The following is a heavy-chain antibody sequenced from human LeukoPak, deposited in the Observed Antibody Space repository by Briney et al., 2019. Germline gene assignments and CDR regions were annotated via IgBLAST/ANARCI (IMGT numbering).Heavy chain of an antibody. Sequence: PGGSLRLSCAVSGFTVSSNYMSWVRQAPGKGLEWVSVIYSGGTTYYADSVRGRFTISRDNSMNTLYLQMNGLRAEDTALYYCARDQGCTSSTCRNNWFDPWGQGTQVTVSS. CDR2: IYSGGTT. D-gene: IGHD2-2*01. CDR1: GFTVSSNY. CDR3: ARDQGCTSSTCRNNWFDP. V-gene: IGHV3-66*02. J-gene: IGHJ5*02.